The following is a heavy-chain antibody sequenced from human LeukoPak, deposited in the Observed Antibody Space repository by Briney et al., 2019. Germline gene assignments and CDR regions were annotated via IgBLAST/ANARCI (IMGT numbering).Heavy chain of an antibody. Sequence: PGGSLRLSCAASGFTFSSYGMHWVRQAPGKGLEWVAVISYDGSNKYYADSVKGRFTISRDNSKNTLYLQMNSLRAEDPAVYYCASRIAVAGTSMWGQGTLVTVSS. D-gene: IGHD6-19*01. CDR3: ASRIAVAGTSM. V-gene: IGHV3-30*03. J-gene: IGHJ1*01. CDR2: ISYDGSNK. CDR1: GFTFSSYG.